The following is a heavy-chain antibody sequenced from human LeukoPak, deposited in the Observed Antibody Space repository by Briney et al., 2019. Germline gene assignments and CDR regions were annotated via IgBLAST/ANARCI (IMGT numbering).Heavy chain of an antibody. D-gene: IGHD3-10*01. Sequence: SETLSLTCTVSGGSVSSGRYYWSWLRQPPGKGLEWIVYIYYSGSTNYNPSLKSRVTISVDTSKNQFSLKLSSVTAADTAVYYCARDGEYYGSGSYYKKPYYYYGMDVWGKGTTVTVSS. V-gene: IGHV4-61*01. CDR2: IYYSGST. CDR1: GGSVSSGRYY. J-gene: IGHJ6*04. CDR3: ARDGEYYGSGSYYKKPYYYYGMDV.